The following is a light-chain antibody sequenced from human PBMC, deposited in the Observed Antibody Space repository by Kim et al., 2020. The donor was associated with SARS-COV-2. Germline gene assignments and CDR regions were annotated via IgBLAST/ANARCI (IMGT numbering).Light chain of an antibody. CDR3: YSAADSSWV. CDR2: KDS. CDR1: VLAENY. J-gene: IGLJ3*02. V-gene: IGLV3-27*01. Sequence: SYELTQPSSVLVSPGQTARITCSGDVLAENYARWFQQKAGQAPVVAIYKDSERPSGIPERFSGSSSGTTVTLTISGAQVEDEADYYCYSAADSSWVFGGGTKVTVL.